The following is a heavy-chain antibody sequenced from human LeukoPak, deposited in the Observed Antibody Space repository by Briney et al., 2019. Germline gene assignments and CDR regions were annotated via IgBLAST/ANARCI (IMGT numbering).Heavy chain of an antibody. J-gene: IGHJ4*02. CDR1: GVSLSGYY. Sequence: SETLSLTCAVSGVSLSGYYWNWIRQPPGKGLEWIGESNHIGDTNYRASVKNRINILVDTSKNQVTLSLTSVTAADTAVYYCARRANNGSPRIWGQGTRVTVSS. D-gene: IGHD1-26*01. CDR3: ARRANNGSPRI. V-gene: IGHV4-34*01. CDR2: SNHIGDT.